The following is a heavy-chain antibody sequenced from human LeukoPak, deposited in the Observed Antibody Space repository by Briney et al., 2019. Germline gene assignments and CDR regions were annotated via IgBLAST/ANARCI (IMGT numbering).Heavy chain of an antibody. CDR1: GYSFTSNW. CDR3: ARPSTAANDY. D-gene: IGHD2-2*01. Sequence: GESLKISCKGSGYSFTSNWIGWVRQMPGKGLEWMGTIYPGDSDTRYSPSFQGRVTISADKSISTAYLQWSSLKASDTGMYYCARPSTAANDYWGQGTLVTVSS. CDR2: IYPGDSDT. J-gene: IGHJ4*02. V-gene: IGHV5-51*01.